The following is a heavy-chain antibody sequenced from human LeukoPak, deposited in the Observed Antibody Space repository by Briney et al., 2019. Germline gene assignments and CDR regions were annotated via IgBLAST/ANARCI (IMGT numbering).Heavy chain of an antibody. J-gene: IGHJ4*02. CDR3: ARVPWESDFDY. V-gene: IGHV1-2*02. D-gene: IGHD1-26*01. CDR1: GYTFTGYY. Sequence: ASVKVSCKASGYTFTGYYMHWVRQAPGQGLEWMGGINPNSGGTNYAQKFQGRVTMTRDTSISTAYMELGRLRSDDTAVYYCARVPWESDFDYWGQGTLVTVSS. CDR2: INPNSGGT.